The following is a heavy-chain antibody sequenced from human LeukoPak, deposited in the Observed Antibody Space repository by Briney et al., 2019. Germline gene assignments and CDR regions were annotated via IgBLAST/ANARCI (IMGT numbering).Heavy chain of an antibody. D-gene: IGHD1-26*01. CDR2: ISSSSSYI. J-gene: IGHJ3*02. V-gene: IGHV3-21*01. Sequence: GGSLRLSCAASGFTFSSYSMNWVRQAPGKGLEWVSSISSSSSYIYYADSVKGRFTISRDKAKNSLYLQMNSLMAEDTAVYYCAKAAIVGGAFDIWGQGTMVTVSS. CDR1: GFTFSSYS. CDR3: AKAAIVGGAFDI.